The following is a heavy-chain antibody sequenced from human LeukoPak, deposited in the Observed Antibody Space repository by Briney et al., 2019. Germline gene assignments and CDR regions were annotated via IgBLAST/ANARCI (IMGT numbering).Heavy chain of an antibody. CDR3: AGAEVAAAQGRLGY. V-gene: IGHV1-69*06. Sequence: SVKVSCKASGGTFSRYAISWVRQAPGQGLEWMGGVIPIFGTANYAQKFQGRVTITADKSTSTAYMELSSLRSEDTAVYYCAGAEVAAAQGRLGYWGQGTLVAVSS. J-gene: IGHJ4*02. CDR1: GGTFSRYA. D-gene: IGHD2-2*01. CDR2: VIPIFGTA.